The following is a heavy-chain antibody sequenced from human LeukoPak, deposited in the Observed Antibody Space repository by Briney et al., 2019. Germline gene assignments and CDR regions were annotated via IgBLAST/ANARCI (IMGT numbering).Heavy chain of an antibody. Sequence: ASVKVSCKASGYTFTSYDINWVRQATGQGLEWMGWMNPNSGNTGYAQKFQGRVTITRNTSISTAYMELGSLRSEDTAVYYCARGPQTSSTYNWFDPWGQGTLVTVSS. J-gene: IGHJ5*02. CDR3: ARGPQTSSTYNWFDP. D-gene: IGHD6-6*01. CDR2: MNPNSGNT. CDR1: GYTFTSYD. V-gene: IGHV1-8*03.